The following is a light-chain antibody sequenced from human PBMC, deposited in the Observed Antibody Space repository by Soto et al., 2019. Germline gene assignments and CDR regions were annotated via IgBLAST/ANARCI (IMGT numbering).Light chain of an antibody. CDR2: KAS. CDR3: QQYNSYWT. Sequence: DIQMTQSPSTLSASVGDRVTITCRASQNINNWLAWYQQKPGKAPNLLIYKASRLESGVPSRFSGSGSGTEFTLTISSLQPDDFATYYCQQYNSYWTFGQGTKVEIK. CDR1: QNINNW. J-gene: IGKJ1*01. V-gene: IGKV1-5*03.